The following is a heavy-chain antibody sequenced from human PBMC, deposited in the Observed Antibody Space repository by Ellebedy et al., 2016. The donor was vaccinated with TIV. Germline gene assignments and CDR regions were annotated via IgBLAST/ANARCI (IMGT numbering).Heavy chain of an antibody. J-gene: IGHJ4*02. CDR3: AAESYGDYVGYFDY. CDR1: GFTFSSYS. V-gene: IGHV3-21*01. Sequence: GESLKISXAASGFTFSSYSMNWVRQAPGKGLEWVSSISSSSSYIYYADSVKGRFTISRDNAKNSLYLQMNSLRAEDTAVYYCAAESYGDYVGYFDYWGQGTLVTVSS. CDR2: ISSSSSYI. D-gene: IGHD4-17*01.